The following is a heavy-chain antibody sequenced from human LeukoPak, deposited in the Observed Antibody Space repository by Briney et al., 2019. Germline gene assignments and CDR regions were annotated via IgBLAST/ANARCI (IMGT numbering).Heavy chain of an antibody. J-gene: IGHJ4*02. CDR2: ISGNGRGI. CDR1: GFTFSNYA. Sequence: GGSLRLSCAASGFTFSNYAMTWVRQAPGKGLEWVSTISGNGRGIYQPDSVKGRFTISRENAKNSLYLQMNSLRAGDTAVYYCARGLPIDYWGQGTLVTVSS. CDR3: ARGLPIDY. V-gene: IGHV3-23*01.